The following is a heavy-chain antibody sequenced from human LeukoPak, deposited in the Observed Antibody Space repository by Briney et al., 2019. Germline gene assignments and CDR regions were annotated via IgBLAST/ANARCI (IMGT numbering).Heavy chain of an antibody. J-gene: IGHJ3*02. CDR1: GFTFRSHD. Sequence: GGSLRLSCAASGFTFRSHDMSWVRQAPGKGLEWVSGISASGGSTFYADSVKGRFTISRDNSKNTLYLQMNGLRVEDTAVYYCVREGPRGLAFDIWGQGTMVTVSS. CDR3: VREGPRGLAFDI. D-gene: IGHD3/OR15-3a*01. CDR2: ISASGGST. V-gene: IGHV3-23*01.